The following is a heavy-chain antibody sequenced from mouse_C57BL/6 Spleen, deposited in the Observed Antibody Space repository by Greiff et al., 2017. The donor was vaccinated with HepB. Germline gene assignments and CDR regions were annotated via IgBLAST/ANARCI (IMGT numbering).Heavy chain of an antibody. CDR1: GFTFSDYG. V-gene: IGHV5-17*01. CDR2: ISSGSSTI. CDR3: AREDDEAMDY. J-gene: IGHJ4*01. Sequence: EVKLMESGGGLVKPGGSLKLSCAASGFTFSDYGMHWVRQAPEKGLEWVAYISSGSSTIYYADTVKGRFTISRDNAKNTLFLQMTSLRSEDTAMYYCAREDDEAMDYWGQGTSVTVSS.